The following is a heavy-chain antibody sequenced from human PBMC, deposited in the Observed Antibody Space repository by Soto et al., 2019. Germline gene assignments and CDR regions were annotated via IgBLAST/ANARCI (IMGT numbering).Heavy chain of an antibody. Sequence: GGSLRLSCAASGFTFSSYAMSWVRQAPGKGLEWVSAISGSGGSTYYADSVKGRFTISRDNSKNTLYLQMNSLRAEDTAVYYCAKDRGDYGAPKYFQHWGQGTLVTVSS. CDR3: AKDRGDYGAPKYFQH. D-gene: IGHD4-17*01. V-gene: IGHV3-23*01. CDR1: GFTFSSYA. J-gene: IGHJ1*01. CDR2: ISGSGGST.